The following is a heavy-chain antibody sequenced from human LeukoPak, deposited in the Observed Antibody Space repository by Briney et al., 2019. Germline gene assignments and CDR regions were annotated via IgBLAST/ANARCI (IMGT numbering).Heavy chain of an antibody. V-gene: IGHV3-23*01. CDR2: ISGSGGST. Sequence: GGSLRLSCAASGFTFSSYAMSWVRQAPGKGLEWVSAISGSGGSTYYADSVKGRFTISRDNSKNTLYLQMNSLRAEDTAVYYCAKGAPDYYGSGSYVDYWGQGTLVTVSS. J-gene: IGHJ4*02. CDR1: GFTFSSYA. CDR3: AKGAPDYYGSGSYVDY. D-gene: IGHD3-10*01.